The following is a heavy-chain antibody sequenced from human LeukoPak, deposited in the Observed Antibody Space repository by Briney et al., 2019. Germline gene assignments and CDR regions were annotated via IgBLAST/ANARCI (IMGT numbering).Heavy chain of an antibody. CDR2: ISGSGGST. CDR1: GFTFSSYA. V-gene: IGHV3-23*01. CDR3: AKTLLAAMVNNWFDP. J-gene: IGHJ5*02. Sequence: GGSLRLSRAASGFTFSSYAMSWVRQAPGKGLEWVSAISGSGGSTYYADSVKGRFTISRDNSKNTLYLQMNSLRAEDTAVYYCAKTLLAAMVNNWFDPWGQGTLVTVSS. D-gene: IGHD5-18*01.